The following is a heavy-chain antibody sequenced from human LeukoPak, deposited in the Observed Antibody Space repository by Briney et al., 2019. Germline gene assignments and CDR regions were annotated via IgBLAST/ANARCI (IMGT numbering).Heavy chain of an antibody. CDR1: GYTFTSYA. D-gene: IGHD3-22*01. Sequence: GASVKVSCTASGYTFTSYAMNWVRQAPGQGPERMGWINTNTGNPTYAQGFTGRFVFSLDTSVSTAYLQISSLKAEDTAVYFCAREYYSDSSAYLDAFDIWGQGTMVTVSS. CDR2: INTNTGNP. J-gene: IGHJ3*02. CDR3: AREYYSDSSAYLDAFDI. V-gene: IGHV7-4-1*02.